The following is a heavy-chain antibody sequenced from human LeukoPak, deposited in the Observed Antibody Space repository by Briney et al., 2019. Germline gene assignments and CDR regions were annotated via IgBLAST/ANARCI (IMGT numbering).Heavy chain of an antibody. CDR1: GGSFSGYY. CDR2: INHSGST. V-gene: IGHV4-34*01. D-gene: IGHD6-19*01. J-gene: IGHJ4*02. CDR3: ARDRQWPGEFDY. Sequence: SETLSLTCAVYGGSFSGYYWSWIRQPPGKGLEWIGEINHSGSTKYNPSLKSRVTISGDTSKNQFSLKLRSVTAADTAVYYCARDRQWPGEFDYWGQGTLITVSS.